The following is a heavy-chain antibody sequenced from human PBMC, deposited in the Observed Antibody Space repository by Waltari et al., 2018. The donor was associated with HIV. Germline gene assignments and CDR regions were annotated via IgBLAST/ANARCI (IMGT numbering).Heavy chain of an antibody. Sequence: QVQLQESGPGLVKPSETLSLTCTVSGCSITRYYWSWIRQPPGKGLEWIGYIYYSGSTNYNPSLKSRVTISVDTSKNQFSLNVTSVTAADTAVYYCARGPTRYYFDNWGQGTLVTVSS. CDR2: IYYSGST. CDR1: GCSITRYY. J-gene: IGHJ4*02. CDR3: ARGPTRYYFDN. V-gene: IGHV4-59*01. D-gene: IGHD2-2*01.